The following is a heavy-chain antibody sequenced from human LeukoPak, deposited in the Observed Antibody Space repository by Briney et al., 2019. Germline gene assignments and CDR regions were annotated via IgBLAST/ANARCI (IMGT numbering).Heavy chain of an antibody. CDR1: GGSISSGDYY. V-gene: IGHV4-30-4*01. CDR2: ISNSGST. Sequence: SQTLSLTCTVSGGSISSGDYYWSWIRQPPGKVLEWIGYISNSGSTYYSPSLKSRVTISGDTSKNQFSLKLSSVTAADTAVYYCARGRYSYGYAYWGQGTLVTVSS. J-gene: IGHJ4*02. D-gene: IGHD5-18*01. CDR3: ARGRYSYGYAY.